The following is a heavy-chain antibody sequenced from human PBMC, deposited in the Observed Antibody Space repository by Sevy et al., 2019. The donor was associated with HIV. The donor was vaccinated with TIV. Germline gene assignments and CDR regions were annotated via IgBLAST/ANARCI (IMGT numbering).Heavy chain of an antibody. CDR3: ATELGTYYYDSSGYYSDY. J-gene: IGHJ4*02. CDR1: GFTFGSYA. CDR2: ISGSGGST. D-gene: IGHD3-22*01. V-gene: IGHV3-23*01. Sequence: GGSLRLSCAASGFTFGSYAMSWVRQAPGKGLEWVSAISGSGGSTYYADSVKGRFTISRDNSKNTLYLQMNSLRAEDTAVYYCATELGTYYYDSSGYYSDYWGQGTLVTVSS.